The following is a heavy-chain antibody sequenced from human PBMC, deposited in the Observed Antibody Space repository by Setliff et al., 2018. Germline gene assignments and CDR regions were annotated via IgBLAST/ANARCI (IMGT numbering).Heavy chain of an antibody. CDR3: ARGMPIGYFQP. V-gene: IGHV4-59*01. CDR2: IYYSGST. D-gene: IGHD2-2*01. Sequence: SETLSLTCTVSGGSIRSYYWNWIRQPPGKGLEWIGYIYYSGSTNYNPSLRSRVTISVDTSKNLFSLNLTSVTAADTAIYYCARGMPIGYFQPWGQGTLVTVSS. CDR1: GGSIRSYY. J-gene: IGHJ1*01.